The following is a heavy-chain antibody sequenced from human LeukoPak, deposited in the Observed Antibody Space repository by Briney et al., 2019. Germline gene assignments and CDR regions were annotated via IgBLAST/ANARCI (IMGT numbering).Heavy chain of an antibody. V-gene: IGHV4-4*07. J-gene: IGHJ4*02. CDR1: GGSISSYY. Sequence: SETLSLTCTVSGGSISSYYWSWIRQPAGKGLEWIGRIYTSGSTNYNPSLKSRVTMSVDTSKNQFSLKLSSVTAADTAVYYCARGYSSSWYYRRGYYFDYWGQGTLVTVSS. CDR2: IYTSGST. CDR3: ARGYSSSWYYRRGYYFDY. D-gene: IGHD6-13*01.